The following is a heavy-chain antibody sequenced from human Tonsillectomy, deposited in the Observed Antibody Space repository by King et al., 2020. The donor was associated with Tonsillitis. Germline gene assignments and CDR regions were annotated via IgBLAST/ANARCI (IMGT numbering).Heavy chain of an antibody. J-gene: IGHJ4*02. CDR3: AREINSYCSVGSCYGAPFDY. D-gene: IGHD2-15*01. CDR1: GGSFSGYY. Sequence: VQLQQWGAGLLKPSETLSLTCAVYGGSFSGYYWSWIRQPPGKGLEWIGEINHSGSTNYNPSLKSRVTISVDTSKNQFSLKLSSVTAADTAVYYCAREINSYCSVGSCYGAPFDYWGQGTLVTVSS. CDR2: INHSGST. V-gene: IGHV4-34*01.